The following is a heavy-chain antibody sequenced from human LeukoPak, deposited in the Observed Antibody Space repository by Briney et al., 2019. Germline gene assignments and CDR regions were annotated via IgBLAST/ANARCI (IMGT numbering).Heavy chain of an antibody. CDR2: ISAYNGNT. V-gene: IGHV1-18*01. Sequence: ASVKVSCKASGYTFTSYGISWVRQAPGQGLEWMGWISAYNGNTNYAQKLQGRVTMTTDTSTSTAYMELRSLRSDDTAVYYCAREMGGLNYYGSGSPPDVWGKGTTVTVSS. D-gene: IGHD3-10*01. J-gene: IGHJ6*04. CDR1: GYTFTSYG. CDR3: AREMGGLNYYGSGSPPDV.